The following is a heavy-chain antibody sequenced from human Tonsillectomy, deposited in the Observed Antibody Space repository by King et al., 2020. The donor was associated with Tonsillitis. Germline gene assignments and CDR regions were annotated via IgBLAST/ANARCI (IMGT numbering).Heavy chain of an antibody. CDR2: ISTNGGST. Sequence: VQLVESGGGLVQPVGSLRLSCSASGFTFSSYAMHWVRQAPGKGLEYVSGISTNGGSTFYTDSVKGRFTISRDNSKNTLYFQMSSLRAEDTAVYYCVKDSRTVTTGAGAFDMWGQGTMVTVSS. J-gene: IGHJ3*02. CDR1: GFTFSSYA. CDR3: VKDSRTVTTGAGAFDM. V-gene: IGHV3-64D*06. D-gene: IGHD4-17*01.